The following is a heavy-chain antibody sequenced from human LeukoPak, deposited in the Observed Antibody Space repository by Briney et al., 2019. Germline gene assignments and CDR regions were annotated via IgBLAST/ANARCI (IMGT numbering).Heavy chain of an antibody. CDR3: AREDLRGPTTYWFDV. Sequence: SQTLSLTCTVSGASISNDRYYWSWVRLPAGKGLEWIGRVSGSGNANYNPSLGSRITVSRDTSKNQFSLELTSVTAADSAVYYCAREDLRGPTTYWFDVWGQGTLATVSS. CDR2: VSGSGNA. D-gene: IGHD1-14*01. J-gene: IGHJ5*02. CDR1: GASISNDRYY. V-gene: IGHV4-61*02.